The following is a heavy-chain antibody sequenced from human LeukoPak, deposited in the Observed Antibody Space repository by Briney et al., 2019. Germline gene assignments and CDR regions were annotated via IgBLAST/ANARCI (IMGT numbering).Heavy chain of an antibody. CDR3: ARDGYSQLLDLGGMDV. D-gene: IGHD2-2*02. V-gene: IGHV4-59*01. Sequence: SETLSLTCTVSGGSISSYYWSWIRQPPGKGLEWIGYIYYSGSTNYNPSLKSRVTISVDTSKNQFSLKLSSVTAADTAVYYCARDGYSQLLDLGGMDVWGKGTTVTDSS. CDR2: IYYSGST. J-gene: IGHJ6*04. CDR1: GGSISSYY.